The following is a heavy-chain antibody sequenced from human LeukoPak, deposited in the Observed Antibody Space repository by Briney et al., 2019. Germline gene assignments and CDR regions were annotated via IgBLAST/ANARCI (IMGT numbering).Heavy chain of an antibody. CDR3: ARFSATSSPVTQGLSGYYGMDV. D-gene: IGHD4-17*01. V-gene: IGHV4-34*01. CDR1: GGSFSGYY. Sequence: NPSETLSLTCAVYGGSFSGYYWSWIRQPPGKGLEWIGEINHSGSTNYNPSLKSRVTISVDTSKNQFSLKLSSVTAADTAVYYCARFSATSSPVTQGLSGYYGMDVWGQGTTVTVS. CDR2: INHSGST. J-gene: IGHJ6*02.